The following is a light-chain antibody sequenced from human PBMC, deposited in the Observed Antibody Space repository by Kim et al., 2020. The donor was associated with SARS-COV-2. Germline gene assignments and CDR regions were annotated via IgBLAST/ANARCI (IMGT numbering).Light chain of an antibody. V-gene: IGKV3-20*01. CDR1: QSVSSSY. CDR3: QQYGISPEYT. CDR2: GAS. Sequence: SPGERATLSCRASQSVSSSYLAWYQQKPGQAPRLLIYGASSRATGIPDRFSGSGSGTDFTLTISRLEPEDFAVYYCQQYGISPEYTFGQGTKLEI. J-gene: IGKJ2*01.